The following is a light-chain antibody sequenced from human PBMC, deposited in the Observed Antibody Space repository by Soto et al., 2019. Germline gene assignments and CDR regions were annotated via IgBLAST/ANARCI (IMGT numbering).Light chain of an antibody. CDR3: QQYRSWPRT. CDR1: QSVDIN. J-gene: IGKJ1*01. CDR2: GAS. V-gene: IGKV3-15*01. Sequence: EIVLTQSPATLSVSPGERVTLSCRASQSVDINFAWYQQKPGQAPRLLIYGASTRATDMSGTFSGRGSGTEFTLTISNVRPEDFAVYYCQQYRSWPRTFGQGTKVEIK.